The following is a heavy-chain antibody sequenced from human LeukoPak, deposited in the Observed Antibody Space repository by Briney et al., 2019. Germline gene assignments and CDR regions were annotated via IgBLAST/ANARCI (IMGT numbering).Heavy chain of an antibody. V-gene: IGHV4-34*01. D-gene: IGHD4-23*01. Sequence: PSETLSLTCAVYGGSFSGYYWSWIRQPPGKGLEWIGEINHSGSTNYNPSLKSRVTISVDTSKNQFSLKLSSVTAADTAVYYCARPPLTTVVNWFDSWGQGTLVTVSS. CDR3: ARPPLTTVVNWFDS. CDR1: GGSFSGYY. J-gene: IGHJ5*01. CDR2: INHSGST.